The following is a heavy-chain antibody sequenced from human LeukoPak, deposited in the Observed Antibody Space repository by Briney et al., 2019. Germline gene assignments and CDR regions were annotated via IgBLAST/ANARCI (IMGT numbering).Heavy chain of an antibody. CDR1: GFTFSNHW. D-gene: IGHD6-6*01. CDR2: IKTDGSST. Sequence: PGGSRRLSCAASGFTFSNHWMHWVRQAPGKGLVWVSRIKTDGSSTTYADSVKGRFTISRDNAKNTLYLQMNGLRAEDTAVYYCVRDALAPRRDFDFWGQGTLVTVSS. J-gene: IGHJ4*02. V-gene: IGHV3-74*01. CDR3: VRDALAPRRDFDF.